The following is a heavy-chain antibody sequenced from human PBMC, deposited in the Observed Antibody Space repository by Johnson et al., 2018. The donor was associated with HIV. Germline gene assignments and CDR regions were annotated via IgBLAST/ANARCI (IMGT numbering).Heavy chain of an antibody. D-gene: IGHD3-10*01. J-gene: IGHJ3*02. CDR3: AKGGITMAPDAFDI. V-gene: IGHV3-30*02. Sequence: QVQLVESGGGVVQPGGSLRLSCAASGFTFSSYGMHWVRQAPGKGLEWVAFIRYDGSNKYYADSVKGRFTISRDNSKNTLYLQMNSLRAEDTAVDYCAKGGITMAPDAFDIWGQGTMVTVSS. CDR1: GFTFSSYG. CDR2: IRYDGSNK.